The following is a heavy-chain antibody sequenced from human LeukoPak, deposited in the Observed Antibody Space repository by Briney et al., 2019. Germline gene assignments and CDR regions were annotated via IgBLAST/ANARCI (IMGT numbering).Heavy chain of an antibody. CDR1: GYTFTSYG. CDR3: ARLVVPAAIHSNWFDP. J-gene: IGHJ5*02. Sequence: ASVKVSCKASGYTFTSYGISWVRQAPGQGLEWMGWISAYNGNTNYAQKLQGRVTMTTDTSTSTAYMELRSLRSDDTAVYYCARLVVPAAIHSNWFDPWGRGTLVTVSS. D-gene: IGHD2-2*01. CDR2: ISAYNGNT. V-gene: IGHV1-18*01.